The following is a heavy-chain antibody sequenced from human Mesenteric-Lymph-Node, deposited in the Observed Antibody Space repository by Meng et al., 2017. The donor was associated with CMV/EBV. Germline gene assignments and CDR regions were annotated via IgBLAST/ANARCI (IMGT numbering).Heavy chain of an antibody. CDR1: GFTVSRNH. Sequence: GGSLRLSCAASGFTVSRNHMSWVRQAPGKGLEWVSVIYSGVDTYYADSVKGRFTISRDNSKNTLYLQMNSLRAEDTAVYYCMKDQAGGWGQGTLVTVSS. D-gene: IGHD3-10*01. V-gene: IGHV3-66*02. CDR2: IYSGVDT. J-gene: IGHJ4*02. CDR3: MKDQAGG.